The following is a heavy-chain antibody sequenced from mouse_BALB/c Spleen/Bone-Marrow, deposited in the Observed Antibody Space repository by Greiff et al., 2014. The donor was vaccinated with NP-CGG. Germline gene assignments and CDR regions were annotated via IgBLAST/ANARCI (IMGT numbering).Heavy chain of an antibody. CDR1: GYTFTSYY. Sequence: VQLQQSGAELVKPGASVKLSCKASGYTFTSYYMYWVKQRPGQGLEWIGEINPSNGGTNFNEEFKSKATLTVDKSSSTAYMQRSSLTSEASAVYYCTRGRRDAMDYWGQGTSVTVSS. J-gene: IGHJ4*01. V-gene: IGHV1S81*02. CDR3: TRGRRDAMDY. CDR2: INPSNGGT.